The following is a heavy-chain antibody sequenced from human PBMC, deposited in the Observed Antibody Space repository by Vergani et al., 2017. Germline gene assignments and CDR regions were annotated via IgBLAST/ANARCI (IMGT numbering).Heavy chain of an antibody. CDR2: ISSSSSYI. CDR3: ARERGGACSGGSCYSGFYYYYMDV. V-gene: IGHV3-21*01. CDR1: GFTFSSYS. Sequence: EVQLVESGGGLVKPGGSLRLSCAASGFTFSSYSMNWVRQAPGKGLEWVSSISSSSSYIYYADSVKGRFTISRDNAKNSLYLQMTSLRAEDTAVYYCARERGGACSGGSCYSGFYYYYMDVWGKGTTVTVAS. D-gene: IGHD2-15*01. J-gene: IGHJ6*03.